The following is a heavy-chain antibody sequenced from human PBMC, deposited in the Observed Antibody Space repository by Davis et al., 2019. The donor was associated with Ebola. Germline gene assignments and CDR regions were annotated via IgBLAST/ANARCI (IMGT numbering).Heavy chain of an antibody. Sequence: SETLSLTCSVSGGSVSNGLYYWTWIRQPPGKGLEWIGYIYYSGSTNYNPSLKSRVTISVDTSKNQFSLKLSSVTAADTAVYYCARDVSGWGQGTLVTVSS. D-gene: IGHD3-10*01. CDR1: GGSVSNGLYY. CDR2: IYYSGST. V-gene: IGHV4-61*01. CDR3: ARDVSG. J-gene: IGHJ4*02.